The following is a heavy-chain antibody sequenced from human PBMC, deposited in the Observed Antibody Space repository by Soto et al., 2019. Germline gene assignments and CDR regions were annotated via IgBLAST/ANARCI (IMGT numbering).Heavy chain of an antibody. J-gene: IGHJ6*03. D-gene: IGHD2-8*01. Sequence: SETLSLTCTVSGGYISSSSYYWGWIRPPPGKGLEWIGSIYYSGSTYYNPSLKSRVTISVDTSKNQFSLKLSSVTAADTAVYYCARHQEGYCTNAVCYTDYYYYYMDVWGKGTTVTVSS. CDR1: GGYISSSSYY. V-gene: IGHV4-39*01. CDR3: ARHQEGYCTNAVCYTDYYYYYMDV. CDR2: IYYSGST.